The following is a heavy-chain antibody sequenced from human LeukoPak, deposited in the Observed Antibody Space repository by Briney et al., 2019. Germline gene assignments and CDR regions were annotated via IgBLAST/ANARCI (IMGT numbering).Heavy chain of an antibody. D-gene: IGHD2-8*01. CDR3: ARAVNGVDYNYGMDV. V-gene: IGHV4-31*03. J-gene: IGHJ6*02. CDR1: AGSISSGDYY. CDR2: IYYSGST. Sequence: SQTLSLTCTVSAGSISSGDYYWSWIRQHPGKGLEWIGYIYYSGSTYYNPSLKSRVIISVDTSKNQFSLKLSSVTAADTAVYYCARAVNGVDYNYGMDVWGQGTTVTVSS.